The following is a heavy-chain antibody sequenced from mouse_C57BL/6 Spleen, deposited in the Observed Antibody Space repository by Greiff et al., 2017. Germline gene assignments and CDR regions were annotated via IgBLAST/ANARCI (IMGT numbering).Heavy chain of an antibody. D-gene: IGHD1-1*01. CDR3: AREATTVVATDWYFDV. Sequence: VQLQQSGPELVKPGASVKIPCKASGYTFTDYNMDWVKQSHGKSLEWIGDINPNNGGTIYNQKFKGKATLTVDKSSSTAYMALRSLTSEDTAVYYCAREATTVVATDWYFDVWGTGTTVTVSS. J-gene: IGHJ1*03. V-gene: IGHV1-18*01. CDR1: GYTFTDYN. CDR2: INPNNGGT.